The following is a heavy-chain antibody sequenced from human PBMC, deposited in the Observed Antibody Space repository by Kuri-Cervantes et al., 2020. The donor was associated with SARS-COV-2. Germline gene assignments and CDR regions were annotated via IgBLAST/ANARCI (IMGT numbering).Heavy chain of an antibody. CDR3: ARVNAGWIDL. CDR1: GGSISNYY. Sequence: SETLSLTCTVSGGSISNYYWTCLRQPPGKGLEWIGDFYDTGSTNYNPSLESRVTISVDTSRRQFSLNVRSVSAADTAVYYCARVNAGWIDLWG. V-gene: IGHV4-59*01. D-gene: IGHD6-19*01. J-gene: IGHJ6*01. CDR2: FYDTGST.